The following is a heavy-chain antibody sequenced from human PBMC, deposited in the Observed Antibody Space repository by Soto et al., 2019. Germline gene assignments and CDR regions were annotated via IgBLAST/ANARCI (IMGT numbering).Heavy chain of an antibody. J-gene: IGHJ6*02. Sequence: QVQLVESGGGVVQPGRSLRLSCAASGFTFSSYAMHWVRQAPGKGLEWVAVISYDGSNKYYADSVKGRFTISRDNSKNNLYQQMNRLMTEDTAVYSCAYTCTTMAYYYYCMDVWGQGTTVTVSS. V-gene: IGHV3-30*04. CDR3: AYTCTTMAYYYYCMDV. D-gene: IGHD3-10*01. CDR2: ISYDGSNK. CDR1: GFTFSSYA.